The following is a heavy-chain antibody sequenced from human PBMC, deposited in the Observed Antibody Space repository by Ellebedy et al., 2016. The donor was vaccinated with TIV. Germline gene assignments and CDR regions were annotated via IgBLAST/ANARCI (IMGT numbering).Heavy chain of an antibody. Sequence: SETLSLTCTVSGGSISSSNYFWGWIRQTPGKGLEWIGSTYHGGSTYYNPSLKSRVSISVDTSKNQFSLKLSSVTAADTAVYYCARHNEDDSSGYPLWRIAGLFGWGQGTLVTVSS. D-gene: IGHD3-22*01. CDR3: ARHNEDDSSGYPLWRIAGLFG. J-gene: IGHJ4*02. CDR2: TYHGGST. CDR1: GGSISSSNYF. V-gene: IGHV4-39*01.